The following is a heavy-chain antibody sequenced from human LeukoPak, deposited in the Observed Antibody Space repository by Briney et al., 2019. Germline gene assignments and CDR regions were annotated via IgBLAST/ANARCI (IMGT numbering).Heavy chain of an antibody. CDR2: ISGNGDST. D-gene: IGHD3-10*01. J-gene: IGHJ4*02. CDR1: GFTLSSYA. CDR3: ARGRGSYSLDY. Sequence: GGSLRLSCAASGFTLSSYAMSWVRQAPGKGLEWVSAISGNGDSTYYADSVKGRLAISRDNSKNTLYLQMNSLRAEDTAVYNCARGRGSYSLDYWGQGTLVTVSS. V-gene: IGHV3-23*01.